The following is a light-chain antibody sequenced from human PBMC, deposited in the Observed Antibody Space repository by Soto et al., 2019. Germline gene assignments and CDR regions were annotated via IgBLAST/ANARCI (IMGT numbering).Light chain of an antibody. V-gene: IGKV3-11*01. CDR1: QSISSY. Sequence: EIVLTQSPDTLSLSPGDRATLSCRASQSISSYLAWYQQKPGQSPRLLIYDASNRATGIPARSSGSGSGTDFTLTISSLEPEDFAVYYCQQRSDWPPLTFGQGTRLEIK. CDR2: DAS. CDR3: QQRSDWPPLT. J-gene: IGKJ5*01.